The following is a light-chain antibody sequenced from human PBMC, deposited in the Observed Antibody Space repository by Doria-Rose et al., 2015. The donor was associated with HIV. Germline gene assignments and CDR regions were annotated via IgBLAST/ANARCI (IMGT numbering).Light chain of an antibody. CDR3: HQYGTSWT. V-gene: IGKV3-20*01. J-gene: IGKJ1*01. CDR1: QSFSSTY. CDR2: DGS. Sequence: FTQSPGTLSLSPGERATLSCRASQSFSSTYLAWYQQKPGQAPSLLIYDGSTRATGNPDRFSASGSGTDFTLTINRLEPEDFALYYCHQYGTSWTFGQGTKVEI.